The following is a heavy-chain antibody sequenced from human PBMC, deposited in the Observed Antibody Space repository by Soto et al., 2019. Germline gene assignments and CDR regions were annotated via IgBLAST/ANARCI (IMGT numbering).Heavy chain of an antibody. CDR1: GFTFSSYG. V-gene: IGHV3-30*03. J-gene: IGHJ4*02. D-gene: IGHD2-15*01. CDR3: ARARGDIVVVVAATPFGY. CDR2: ISYDGSNK. Sequence: ESGGGVVQPGRSLRLSCAASGFTFSSYGMHWVRQAPGKGLEWVAVISYDGSNKYYADSVKGRFTISRDNSKNTLYLQMNSLRAEDTAVYYCARARGDIVVVVAATPFGYWGQGTLVTVSS.